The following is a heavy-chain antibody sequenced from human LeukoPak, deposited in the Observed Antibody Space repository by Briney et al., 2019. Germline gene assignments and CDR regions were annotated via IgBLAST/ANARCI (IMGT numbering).Heavy chain of an antibody. CDR1: GGSISSSSYS. V-gene: IGHV4-39*01. CDR2: VYYSGST. CDR3: AGQYSSGWYGEYFQH. D-gene: IGHD6-19*01. Sequence: SETLSLTCTVSGGSISSSSYSWGWIRQPPGKGLEWIGSVYYSGSTYYNPSLKSRVTMSVDTSKNQFSLKLSSVTAADTAVYYCAGQYSSGWYGEYFQHWGQGTLVTVSS. J-gene: IGHJ1*01.